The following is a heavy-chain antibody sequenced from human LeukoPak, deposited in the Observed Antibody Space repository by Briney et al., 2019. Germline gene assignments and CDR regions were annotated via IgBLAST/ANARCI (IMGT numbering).Heavy chain of an antibody. V-gene: IGHV4-30-4*01. Sequence: SETLSLTCTVSGGSISSGDYYWSWIRQPPGKGLEWIGYIYYSGSTYYNPSLKSRVTISVDTSNNLFSLKLSSVTAADTAVYYCARTDSSGYYGAYWGQGTLVTVSS. J-gene: IGHJ4*02. CDR3: ARTDSSGYYGAY. CDR1: GGSISSGDYY. CDR2: IYYSGST. D-gene: IGHD3-22*01.